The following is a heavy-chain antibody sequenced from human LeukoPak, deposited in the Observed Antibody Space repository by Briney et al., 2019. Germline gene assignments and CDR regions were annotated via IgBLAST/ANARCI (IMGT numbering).Heavy chain of an antibody. CDR2: MNPNSGNT. Sequence: ASVKVSCKASGYTFTSCDINWVRQATGQGLEWMGWMNPNSGNTGYAQKFQGTVTMTRNTSISTAYMELSSLRSEDTAVYYCARDAGYCSSTSCYAPFDPWGQGTLVTVSS. CDR3: ARDAGYCSSTSCYAPFDP. J-gene: IGHJ5*02. V-gene: IGHV1-8*01. D-gene: IGHD2-2*01. CDR1: GYTFTSCD.